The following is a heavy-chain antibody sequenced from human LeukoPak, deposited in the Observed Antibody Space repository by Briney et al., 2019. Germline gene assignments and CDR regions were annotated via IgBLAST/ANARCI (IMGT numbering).Heavy chain of an antibody. CDR1: GFTFSSHA. J-gene: IGHJ3*02. Sequence: GGSLRLSCAASGFTFSSHAMHWVRQAPGKGLEYVSAIRSDGSDTWYRNSVKGRFTISRDNSKKMLYLQMGSLRAEDMAVYYCARASIAAAGPHDVYDIWGRGTMVTASS. D-gene: IGHD6-13*01. CDR3: ARASIAAAGPHDVYDI. V-gene: IGHV3-64*01. CDR2: IRSDGSDT.